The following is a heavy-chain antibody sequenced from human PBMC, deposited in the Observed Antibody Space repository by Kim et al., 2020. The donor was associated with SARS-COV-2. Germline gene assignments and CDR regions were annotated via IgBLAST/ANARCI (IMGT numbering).Heavy chain of an antibody. J-gene: IGHJ4*02. CDR3: AKSFSGSYFGYDY. V-gene: IGHV3-30*18. D-gene: IGHD1-26*01. CDR2: ISYDGSHQ. Sequence: GGSLRLSCAASGFTFNTYGIHWVRQAPGKGLEWVAVISYDGSHQYYADSVKGRFTISRDNSKNTLYLQMNSLRTEDTAVYYCAKSFSGSYFGYDYWGQGTLVTVSS. CDR1: GFTFNTYG.